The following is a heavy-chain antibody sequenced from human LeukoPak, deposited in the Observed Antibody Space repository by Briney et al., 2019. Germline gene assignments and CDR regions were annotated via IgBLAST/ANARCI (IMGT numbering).Heavy chain of an antibody. Sequence: SRTLSLTCAVSGVAISIDSWSCIRHTPREGLEWGGYIYYSGSTNYNPSLKSRVTISVDTSKNQFSLKLSSVTAADTAVYYCARAEADSSGYGMDVWGQGTTVTVSS. J-gene: IGHJ6*02. CDR2: IYYSGST. CDR3: ARAEADSSGYGMDV. V-gene: IGHV4-59*01. D-gene: IGHD3-22*01. CDR1: GVAISIDS.